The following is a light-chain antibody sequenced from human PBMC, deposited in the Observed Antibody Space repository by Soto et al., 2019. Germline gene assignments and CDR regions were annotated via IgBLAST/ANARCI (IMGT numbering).Light chain of an antibody. CDR1: QSISSY. J-gene: IGKJ1*01. V-gene: IGKV1-39*01. CDR3: QQSYSTPRT. Sequence: DIQMTQSPSSLSASVGDRVTITCRASQSISSYLNWYQQKPGKAPKLLIYAASSLQSGVPSRFSSSGSGTDFTLTISSLQPEDFATYYCQQSYSTPRTFGQGTKGDIK. CDR2: AAS.